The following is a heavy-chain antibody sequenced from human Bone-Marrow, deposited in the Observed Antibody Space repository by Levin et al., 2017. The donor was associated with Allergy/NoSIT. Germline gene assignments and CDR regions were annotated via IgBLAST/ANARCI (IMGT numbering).Heavy chain of an antibody. J-gene: IGHJ4*02. D-gene: IGHD5-18*01. CDR3: AKEGGYSYGSEEYFDY. V-gene: IGHV3-23*01. CDR2: ISGSGGST. CDR1: GFTFSSYA. Sequence: GESLKISCAASGFTFSSYAMSWVRQAPGKGLEWVSAISGSGGSTYYADSVKGRFTISRDNSKNTLYLQMNSLRAEDTAVYYCAKEGGYSYGSEEYFDYWGQGTLVTVSS.